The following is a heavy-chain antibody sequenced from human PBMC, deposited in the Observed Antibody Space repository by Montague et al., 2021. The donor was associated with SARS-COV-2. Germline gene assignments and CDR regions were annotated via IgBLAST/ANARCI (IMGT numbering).Heavy chain of an antibody. CDR2: IHHGGST. D-gene: IGHD3-10*01. CDR1: GGSFSTYS. CDR3: ASLGDGVVPSPILGVGPYYSYYYMDV. V-gene: IGHV4-34*01. J-gene: IGHJ6*03. Sequence: SXTLSLTCAVHGGSFSTYSWNWIRQPPGKGLEWIGEIHHGGSTNYNPSLKSRVTISADTSKNQFSLKLTSVAAADTAVYYCASLGDGVVPSPILGVGPYYSYYYMDVWGKGTTVTVSS.